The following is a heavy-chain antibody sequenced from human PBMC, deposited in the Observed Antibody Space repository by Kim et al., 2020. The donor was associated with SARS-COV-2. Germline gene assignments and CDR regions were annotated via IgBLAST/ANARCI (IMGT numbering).Heavy chain of an antibody. V-gene: IGHV4-59*01. J-gene: IGHJ3*02. Sequence: SRVTLSVDTSKNQFSLKLSSVTAADTAVYYCARDNIDCSGGSCYLGAFDIWGQGTMVTVSS. CDR3: ARDNIDCSGGSCYLGAFDI. D-gene: IGHD2-15*01.